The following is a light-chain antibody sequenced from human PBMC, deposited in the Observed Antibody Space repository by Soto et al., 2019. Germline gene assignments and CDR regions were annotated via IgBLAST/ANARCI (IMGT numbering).Light chain of an antibody. CDR2: YDK. Sequence: SYELTQSPSISVAPGQTARVTCGADNIGSKSVRWYQQKPGQAPVLVIYYDKDRPSGIPDRFSGSNSGNTATLTISRVEAGDEADYYCQVWNDSGDHAIFGGGTKLTVL. V-gene: IGLV3-21*04. CDR3: QVWNDSGDHAI. J-gene: IGLJ2*01. CDR1: NIGSKS.